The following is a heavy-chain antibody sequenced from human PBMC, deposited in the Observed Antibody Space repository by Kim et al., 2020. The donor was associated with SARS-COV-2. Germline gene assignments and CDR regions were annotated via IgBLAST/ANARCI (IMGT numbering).Heavy chain of an antibody. Sequence: GGSLRLSCAASGFTFSSYSMNWVRQAPGKGLEWVSSISSSSSYIYYADSVKGRFTISRDNAKNSLYLQMNSLRAEDTAVYYCARAMVYSGSFNFDYWGQGTLVTVSS. CDR1: GFTFSSYS. CDR2: ISSSSSYI. CDR3: ARAMVYSGSFNFDY. V-gene: IGHV3-21*04. J-gene: IGHJ4*02. D-gene: IGHD1-26*01.